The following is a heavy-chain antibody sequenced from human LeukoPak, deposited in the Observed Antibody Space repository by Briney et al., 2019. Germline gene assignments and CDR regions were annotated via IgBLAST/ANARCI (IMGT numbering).Heavy chain of an antibody. CDR3: AKDLGVITTYAFDI. CDR1: GFIFNDYA. CDR2: ISGSGGST. V-gene: IGHV3-23*01. J-gene: IGHJ3*02. D-gene: IGHD3-22*01. Sequence: GGSLRLSCAASGFIFNDYAMSWVRQAPGKGLEWVSAISGSGGSTYYADSVKGRFTISRDNSKNTLYLQMNSLRAEDTAVYYCAKDLGVITTYAFDIWGQGTMVTVSS.